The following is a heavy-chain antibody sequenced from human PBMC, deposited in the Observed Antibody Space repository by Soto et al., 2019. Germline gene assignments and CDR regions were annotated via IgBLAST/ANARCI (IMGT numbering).Heavy chain of an antibody. Sequence: TSETLSLTCAVYGGSFSGYYWSWIRQPPGKGLEWIGEINHSGSTNYNPSLKSRVTISVDTSKNQFSLKPSSVTAADTAVYYCARGTRGWYAYYYYGMDVWGQGTTVTVSS. CDR2: INHSGST. D-gene: IGHD6-19*01. CDR3: ARGTRGWYAYYYYGMDV. V-gene: IGHV4-34*01. CDR1: GGSFSGYY. J-gene: IGHJ6*02.